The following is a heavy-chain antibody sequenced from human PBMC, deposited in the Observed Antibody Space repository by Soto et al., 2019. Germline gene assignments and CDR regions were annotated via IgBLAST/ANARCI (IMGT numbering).Heavy chain of an antibody. Sequence: QVQLQQWGAGLLKPSETLSLTCAVYGGSFSGYYWSWIRQPPGKGLEWIGEINHSGSTNYNPSLKSRVTISVDTSKNQFSLKLSSVTAADTAVYYCARGRGEWLRWGGWFDPWGQGTLVTVSS. V-gene: IGHV4-34*01. CDR3: ARGRGEWLRWGGWFDP. CDR2: INHSGST. CDR1: GGSFSGYY. J-gene: IGHJ5*02. D-gene: IGHD5-12*01.